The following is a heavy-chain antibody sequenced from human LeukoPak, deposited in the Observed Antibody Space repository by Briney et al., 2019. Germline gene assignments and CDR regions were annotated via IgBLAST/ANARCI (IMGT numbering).Heavy chain of an antibody. Sequence: GGSLSLSCAASGFTFSSYALNWVRQAPGKGLEWVSGISAGGGTTYFADSVKGRFTISRDNSKSTLYLQMNSLRAEDTAVYFCAKDRHGDYSFDFWGQGTLVTVSS. CDR1: GFTFSSYA. CDR2: ISAGGGTT. CDR3: AKDRHGDYSFDF. D-gene: IGHD4-17*01. J-gene: IGHJ4*02. V-gene: IGHV3-23*01.